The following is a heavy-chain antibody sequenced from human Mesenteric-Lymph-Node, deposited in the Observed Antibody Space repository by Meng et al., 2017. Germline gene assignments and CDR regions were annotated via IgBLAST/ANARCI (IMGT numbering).Heavy chain of an antibody. V-gene: IGHV4-59*08. J-gene: IGHJ4*02. D-gene: IGHD3-10*01. Sequence: QAQLEESGPGLLKPSETLSLTCTVSGGSISSYYWSWIRQPPGKGLEWIGHIYYSGSTNYNPSLKSRVTISVDTSKNQFSLKLSSVTATDTAVYYCARQSGYFDYWGQGTLVTVSS. CDR2: IYYSGST. CDR3: ARQSGYFDY. CDR1: GGSISSYY.